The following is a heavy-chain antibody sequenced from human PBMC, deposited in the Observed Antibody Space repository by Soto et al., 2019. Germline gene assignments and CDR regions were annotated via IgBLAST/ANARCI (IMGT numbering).Heavy chain of an antibody. J-gene: IGHJ4*02. V-gene: IGHV3-21*01. D-gene: IGHD3-3*01. CDR1: GFTFSSYS. CDR3: ARDSHFYDFWSGPIDY. CDR2: ISSSSSYI. Sequence: PGGSLRLSCAASGFTFSSYSMNWVRQAPGKGLEWVSSISSSSSYIYYADSVKGRFTISRDNAKNSLYLQMNSLRAEDTAVYYCARDSHFYDFWSGPIDYWGQGTLVTVSS.